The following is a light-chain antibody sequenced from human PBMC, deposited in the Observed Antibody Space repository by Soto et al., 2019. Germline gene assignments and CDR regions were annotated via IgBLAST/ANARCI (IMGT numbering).Light chain of an antibody. V-gene: IGLV2-18*02. CDR2: EVT. CDR3: SSYTSTSRYV. J-gene: IGLJ1*01. Sequence: QSALPKPPSLSGSPGQSVTISCTGTSSDVGKYDRVSWYQQPPGTAPKLIIYEVTNRPSGVPARFSGSKSGNTASLTISGLQAEDEADYYCSSYTSTSRYVFGAGTKVTVL. CDR1: SSDVGKYDR.